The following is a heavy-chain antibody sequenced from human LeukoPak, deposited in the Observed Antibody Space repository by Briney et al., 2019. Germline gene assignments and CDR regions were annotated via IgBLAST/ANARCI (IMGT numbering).Heavy chain of an antibody. J-gene: IGHJ5*02. CDR2: ISGSGGST. CDR1: GFTFSSYA. D-gene: IGHD4-17*01. V-gene: IGHV3-23*01. Sequence: GGSLRLSCAASGFTFSSYAMSWVRQAPGKGLEWVSAISGSGGSTYYADSVKGRFTISRDNSKNTLYLQMNSLRAEDTAVYYCAKDLDDYGAGLNWFDPWGQGTLVTVSS. CDR3: AKDLDDYGAGLNWFDP.